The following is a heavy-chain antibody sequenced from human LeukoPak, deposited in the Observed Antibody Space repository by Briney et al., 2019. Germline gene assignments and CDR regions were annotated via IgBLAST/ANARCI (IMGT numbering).Heavy chain of an antibody. D-gene: IGHD6-13*01. J-gene: IGHJ4*02. V-gene: IGHV4-61*02. CDR1: GGSISSGSYY. Sequence: SETLSLTCTVSGGSISSGSYYWSWIRQPAGKGLEWIGRIYTSGSTNYNPSLKSRVTISVDTSKNQFSLKLSSVTAADTAVYYCARGGYSRYFDYWGQGTLVTVSS. CDR2: IYTSGST. CDR3: ARGGYSRYFDY.